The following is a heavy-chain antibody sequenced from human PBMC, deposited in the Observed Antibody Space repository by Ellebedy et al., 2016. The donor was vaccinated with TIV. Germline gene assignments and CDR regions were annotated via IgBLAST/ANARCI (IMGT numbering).Heavy chain of an antibody. Sequence: GESLKISXKASGFSFSTYWMGWVRHAPGKGLELVGNIKPDGGEQYYLDSVKGRFTISRDNAKNSLFLQMNSLRAEDTALYYCATLGGGYFFYYWGQGTQVTVSS. CDR1: GFSFSTYW. D-gene: IGHD2-21*02. CDR3: ATLGGGYFFYY. CDR2: IKPDGGEQ. V-gene: IGHV3-7*03. J-gene: IGHJ4*02.